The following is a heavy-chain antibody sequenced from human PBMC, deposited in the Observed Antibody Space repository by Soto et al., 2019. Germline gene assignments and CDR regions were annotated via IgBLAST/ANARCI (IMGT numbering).Heavy chain of an antibody. J-gene: IGHJ6*03. D-gene: IGHD5-12*01. V-gene: IGHV5-51*03. CDR2: IYPGDSDT. Sequence: EVQLVQSGAEVKKPGESLKISCKGSGYSFTSYWIGWVRQMPGKGLEWMGIIYPGDSDTRYSPSFQGQVTISADKSISTAYLQWSSLKASDTAMYYCARGMAYSGYEDYYYYMDVWGKGTTVTVSS. CDR3: ARGMAYSGYEDYYYYMDV. CDR1: GYSFTSYW.